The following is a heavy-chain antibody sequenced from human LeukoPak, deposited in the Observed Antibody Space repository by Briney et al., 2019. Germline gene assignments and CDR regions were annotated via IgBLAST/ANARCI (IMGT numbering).Heavy chain of an antibody. Sequence: PSETLSLTCAVYGGSFSGYYWSWIRQPPGKGLEWIGEINHSGSTNYNPSLKSRVTISVDTSKNQFSLKLSSVAAADTAVYYCARATPSWIQLWLGFDYWGQGTLVTVSS. D-gene: IGHD5-18*01. CDR1: GGSFSGYY. V-gene: IGHV4-34*01. J-gene: IGHJ4*02. CDR3: ARATPSWIQLWLGFDY. CDR2: INHSGST.